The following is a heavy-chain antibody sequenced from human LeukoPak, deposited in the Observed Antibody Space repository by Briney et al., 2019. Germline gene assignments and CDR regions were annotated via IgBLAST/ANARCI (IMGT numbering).Heavy chain of an antibody. J-gene: IGHJ4*02. CDR2: VYYTGST. CDR3: GRQSPVPDV. D-gene: IGHD4-17*01. Sequence: LETLSLTCSVSGGSMSSYYWSWIRQPPGKGLEWIGYVYYTGSTNYNPSLRSRVTISVDTSRNQFSLKLSSVTAADTAVYYCGRQSPVPDVWGQGTLVTVSS. CDR1: GGSMSSYY. V-gene: IGHV4-59*01.